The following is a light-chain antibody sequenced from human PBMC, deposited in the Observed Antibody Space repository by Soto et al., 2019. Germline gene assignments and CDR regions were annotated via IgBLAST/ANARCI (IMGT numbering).Light chain of an antibody. CDR1: SSDVGGYNY. J-gene: IGLJ1*01. CDR2: EVT. Sequence: QSALTQPPSASGSPGQSVTISCTGTSSDVGGYNYVSWYQQHPGKAPKLMIYEVTKRPSGVPARFSGSKSGNTASLTVSGLQAEDVADYYCSSYAGSNSIYVFGTGTKLTVL. V-gene: IGLV2-8*01. CDR3: SSYAGSNSIYV.